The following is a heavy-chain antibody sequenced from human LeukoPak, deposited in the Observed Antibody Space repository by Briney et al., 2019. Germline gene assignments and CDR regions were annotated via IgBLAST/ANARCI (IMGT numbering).Heavy chain of an antibody. CDR2: INPNSGGT. J-gene: IGHJ4*02. Sequence: ASVKVSCKASGYTFTGYYMHWVGQAPGQGLEWMGWINPNSGGTNYAQKFQGRVTMTRDTSISTAYMELSRLRSDDTAVYYCASPLDGRQPIDYWGQGTLVTVSS. D-gene: IGHD2-15*01. CDR3: ASPLDGRQPIDY. V-gene: IGHV1-2*02. CDR1: GYTFTGYY.